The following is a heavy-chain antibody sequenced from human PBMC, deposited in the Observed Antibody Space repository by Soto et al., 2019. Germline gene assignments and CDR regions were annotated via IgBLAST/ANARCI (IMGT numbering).Heavy chain of an antibody. CDR1: GFTFSNYG. J-gene: IGHJ2*01. V-gene: IGHV3-30*18. CDR3: AKDAAKDLRWYFDL. D-gene: IGHD6-25*01. CDR2: ISYDGSNK. Sequence: QVQLVESGGGVVQPGRSLRVSCAASGFTFSNYGMHWVRQAPGKGLEWVAVISYDGSNKYYTDSVKGRFTISRDNSKNTLYLQMNSLRAEDTAVYYCAKDAAKDLRWYFDLWGRDTLVTVSS.